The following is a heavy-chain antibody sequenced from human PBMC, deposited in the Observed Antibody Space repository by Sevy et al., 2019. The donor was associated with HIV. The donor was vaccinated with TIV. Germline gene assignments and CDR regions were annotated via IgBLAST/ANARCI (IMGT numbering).Heavy chain of an antibody. CDR3: ARDPGYCSGGSCYVPSDMDV. V-gene: IGHV3-30*04. D-gene: IGHD2-15*01. Sequence: GESLKISCAASGFTFSSYAMHWVRQAPGKGLEWVAVISYDGSNKYYADSVKGRFTISRDNSKNTLYLQMNSLRAEDTAVYYCARDPGYCSGGSCYVPSDMDVWGQGTTVTVSS. CDR2: ISYDGSNK. CDR1: GFTFSSYA. J-gene: IGHJ6*02.